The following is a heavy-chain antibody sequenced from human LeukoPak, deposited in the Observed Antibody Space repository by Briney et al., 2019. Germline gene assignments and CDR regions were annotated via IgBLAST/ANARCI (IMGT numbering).Heavy chain of an antibody. CDR1: GFTFSSYA. D-gene: IGHD6-6*01. V-gene: IGHV3-30-3*01. Sequence: PGGSLRLSCAASGFTFSSYAMHWVRQAPGKGREWVAVISYDGSNKYYADSVKGRFTISRDNSKNTLYLQMNSLRAEDTAVYYCAREGNGRSIAVSDAFDIWGQGTMVTVSS. J-gene: IGHJ3*02. CDR3: AREGNGRSIAVSDAFDI. CDR2: ISYDGSNK.